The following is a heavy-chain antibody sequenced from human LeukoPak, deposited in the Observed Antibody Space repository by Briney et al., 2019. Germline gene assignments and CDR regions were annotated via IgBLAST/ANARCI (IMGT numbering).Heavy chain of an antibody. V-gene: IGHV1-46*01. CDR3: ARDGSTTTEYYYNMDV. CDR2: INPSGGST. J-gene: IGHJ6*03. D-gene: IGHD4-11*01. CDR1: GYTFTTYY. Sequence: ASVKVSCKASGYTFTTYYMHWVRQARGQGLEWMGVINPSGGSTSYAQKFQGRVTMTRDTSTSTVYMELSSLRSEDTAVYYCARDGSTTTEYYYNMDVWGKGTTVTVSS.